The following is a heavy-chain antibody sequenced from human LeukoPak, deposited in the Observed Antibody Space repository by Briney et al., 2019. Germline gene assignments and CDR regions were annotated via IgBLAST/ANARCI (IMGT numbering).Heavy chain of an antibody. CDR1: GYTLTELS. V-gene: IGHV1-24*01. Sequence: ASVTVSCTVSGYTLTELSMHWVRQAPGKGLEWMGGFDPEDGETIYAQKFQGRVTMTEDTSTDAAYMELSSLRSEDTAVYYCATGIVVVTAEYYFDYWGQGTLVTVSS. CDR3: ATGIVVVTAEYYFDY. CDR2: FDPEDGET. J-gene: IGHJ4*02. D-gene: IGHD2-21*02.